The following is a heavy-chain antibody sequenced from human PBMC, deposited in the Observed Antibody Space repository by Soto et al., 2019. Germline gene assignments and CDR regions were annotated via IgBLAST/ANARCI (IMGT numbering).Heavy chain of an antibody. CDR2: IYSGGST. CDR3: ARAYYDFWSGYYSNYYGMDV. J-gene: IGHJ6*02. Sequence: EVQLVESGGGLIQPGGSLRLSCAASGFTVSSNYMSWVRQAPGKGLEWVSVIYSGGSTYYADSVKGRFTISRDNSKNSLYLQMNSLRAEDTAVYYCARAYYDFWSGYYSNYYGMDVWGQGTTVTVSS. CDR1: GFTVSSNY. D-gene: IGHD3-3*01. V-gene: IGHV3-53*01.